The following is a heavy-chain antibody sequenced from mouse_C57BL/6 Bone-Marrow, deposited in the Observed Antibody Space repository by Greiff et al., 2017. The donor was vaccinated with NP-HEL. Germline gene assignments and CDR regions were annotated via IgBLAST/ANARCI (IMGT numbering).Heavy chain of an antibody. CDR2: ISNGGGST. D-gene: IGHD2-2*01. J-gene: IGHJ3*01. V-gene: IGHV5-12*01. CDR1: GFTFSDYY. CDR3: ARELGGYPAWFAY. Sequence: DVMLVESGGGLVQPGGSLKLSCAASGFTFSDYYMYWVRQTPEKRLAWVAYISNGGGSTYYPDTVKGRFPISRDNAKNTLYLQMSRRKSEDTAMYYCARELGGYPAWFAYWGQGTLVTVSA.